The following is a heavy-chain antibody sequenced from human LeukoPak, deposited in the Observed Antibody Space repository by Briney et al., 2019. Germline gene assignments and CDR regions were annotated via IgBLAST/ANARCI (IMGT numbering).Heavy chain of an antibody. Sequence: PGGSLRLSCAASGFTFSDYYMSWIRQAPGKGLEWVSYISSSGSTIYYADSVKGRFTISRDNAKNSLYLQMNSLRAEDTAVYYCARIETYVRLGELSPYRGFDYWGQGTLVTVSS. D-gene: IGHD3-16*02. CDR1: GFTFSDYY. CDR2: ISSSGSTI. V-gene: IGHV3-11*01. CDR3: ARIETYVRLGELSPYRGFDY. J-gene: IGHJ4*02.